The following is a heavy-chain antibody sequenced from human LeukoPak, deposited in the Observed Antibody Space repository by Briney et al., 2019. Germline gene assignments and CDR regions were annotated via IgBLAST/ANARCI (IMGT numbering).Heavy chain of an antibody. Sequence: ASVKVSCKASGGTFSSYAISWVRQAPGQGLEWMGWISAYNGNTNYAQKLQGRVTMTTDTSTSTAYMELRSLRSDDTAVYYCARVQKSITIFGVVIIHPQDAFDIWGQGTMVTVSS. CDR2: ISAYNGNT. CDR3: ARVQKSITIFGVVIIHPQDAFDI. CDR1: GGTFSSYA. D-gene: IGHD3-3*01. J-gene: IGHJ3*02. V-gene: IGHV1-18*01.